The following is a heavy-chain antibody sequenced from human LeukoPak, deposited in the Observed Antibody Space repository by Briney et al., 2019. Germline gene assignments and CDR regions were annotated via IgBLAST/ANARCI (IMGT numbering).Heavy chain of an antibody. J-gene: IGHJ4*02. V-gene: IGHV3-7*01. Sequence: ETLSLTCTVSGGSIGSYYWSWIRQPPGKGLEWVAKIKQDGSEKYYVDSVKGRFTISRDNAKNSLYLQMNSLRAEDTAVYYCATSPGLGYSSSLTGVDYWGQGTLVTVSS. CDR2: IKQDGSEK. CDR1: GGSIGSYY. D-gene: IGHD6-6*01. CDR3: ATSPGLGYSSSLTGVDY.